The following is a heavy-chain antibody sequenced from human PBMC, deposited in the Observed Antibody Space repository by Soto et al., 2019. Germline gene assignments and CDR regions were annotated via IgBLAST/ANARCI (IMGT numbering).Heavy chain of an antibody. Sequence: GASVKVSCKASGYTFTSYYMHWVRQAPGQGLEWMGIINPSGGSTSYAQKFQGRVTMTRDTSTSTVYMELSSLRSEDTAVYYCARDVVPAAVPYYYYGMDVWGQGTTVTVSS. J-gene: IGHJ6*02. D-gene: IGHD2-2*01. CDR2: INPSGGST. CDR1: GYTFTSYY. V-gene: IGHV1-46*01. CDR3: ARDVVPAAVPYYYYGMDV.